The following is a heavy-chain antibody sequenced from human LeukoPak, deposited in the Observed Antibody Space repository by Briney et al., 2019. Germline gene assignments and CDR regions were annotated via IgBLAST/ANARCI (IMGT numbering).Heavy chain of an antibody. CDR2: CTDKLYGYTT. CDR3: VRAGGTSCYDI. CDR1: GFTFSDHR. V-gene: IGHV3-72*01. Sequence: PGGSLRLSCAVSGFTFSDHRMHWVREGPGEGLEWVARCTDKLYGYTTEYAASVKGRFTLTRADTDNSLYLQMNSLKNEYTAMYYRVRAGGTSCYDIWGQGTMVTVSS. J-gene: IGHJ3*02. D-gene: IGHD2-15*01.